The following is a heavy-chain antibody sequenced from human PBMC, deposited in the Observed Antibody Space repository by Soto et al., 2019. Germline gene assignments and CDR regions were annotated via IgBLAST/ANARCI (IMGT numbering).Heavy chain of an antibody. J-gene: IGHJ6*02. CDR1: GGSLIDYY. CDR3: ARQGYGPLHGLVDV. Sequence: QVQLQESGPGLVKPSETLSLTCTVCGGSLIDYYCRWFRPPPGKGLEGIGYINHNGYSAYNLSLKRRVTMSVDTSKTQFSLTLDSVPATDTAVYYCARQGYGPLHGLVDVWGQGTTVIVS. D-gene: IGHD1-1*01. V-gene: IGHV4-59*08. CDR2: INHNGYS.